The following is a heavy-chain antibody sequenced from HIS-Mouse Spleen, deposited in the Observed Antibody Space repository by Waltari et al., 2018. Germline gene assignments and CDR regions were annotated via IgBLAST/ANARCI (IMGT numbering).Heavy chain of an antibody. Sequence: QVQLVEPGGGVVQPGRSVRLSCGASGCTFRRYARHWFRQAPGKGVEWGAVRTYDGSNKYYADSVKGRFTISRDNSKNTLYLQMNSLRAEDTAVYYCATLSWGYEYNSFDYWGQGTLVTVSS. CDR3: ATLSWGYEYNSFDY. J-gene: IGHJ4*02. CDR1: GCTFRRYA. D-gene: IGHD6-13*01. V-gene: IGHV3-30*03. CDR2: RTYDGSNK.